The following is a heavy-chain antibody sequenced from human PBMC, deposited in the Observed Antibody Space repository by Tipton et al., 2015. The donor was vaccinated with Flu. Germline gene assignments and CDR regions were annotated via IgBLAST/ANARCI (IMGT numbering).Heavy chain of an antibody. J-gene: IGHJ4*02. D-gene: IGHD3-22*01. CDR2: IYYSGST. CDR1: GGSISSGDYY. Sequence: LRLSCTVSGGSISSGDYYWSWIRQPPGKGLEWIGYIYYSGSTYYNPSLKSRVTISVDTSKNQFSLKLSSVTAADTAVYYCARVDSSGYRYFDYWGQGTLVTVSS. V-gene: IGHV4-30-4*01. CDR3: ARVDSSGYRYFDY.